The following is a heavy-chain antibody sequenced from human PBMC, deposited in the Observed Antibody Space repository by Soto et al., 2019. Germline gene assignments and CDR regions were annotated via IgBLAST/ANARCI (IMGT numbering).Heavy chain of an antibody. CDR1: GGSISSGDYY. D-gene: IGHD4-17*01. J-gene: IGHJ4*02. Sequence: QVQLQESGPGLVKPSQTLSLTCTVSGGSISSGDYYWSWIRQPPGKGLEWFGYIYYSGSTYYNPSLNCRVTLSVDSSKTQYSPKLSSVTAADTAVYYLARLHHYGGTSIQTEAQDYWGQGTLVTVSS. CDR3: ARLHHYGGTSIQTEAQDY. CDR2: IYYSGST. V-gene: IGHV4-30-4*01.